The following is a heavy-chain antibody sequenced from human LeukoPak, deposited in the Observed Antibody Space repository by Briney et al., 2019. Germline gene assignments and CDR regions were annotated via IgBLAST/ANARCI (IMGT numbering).Heavy chain of an antibody. D-gene: IGHD3-22*01. V-gene: IGHV1-2*02. CDR2: INPNSGGT. J-gene: IGHJ4*02. CDR3: ARVPPYYYDSSGYYYYDY. CDR1: GYTFTGYY. Sequence: ASVMVSCKASGYTFTGYYMHWVRHAPGQGLEWMGWINPNSGGTNYAQKFQGRVTMTRDTSISTAYMELSRLRSDDTAVYYCARVPPYYYDSSGYYYYDYWGQGTLVTVSS.